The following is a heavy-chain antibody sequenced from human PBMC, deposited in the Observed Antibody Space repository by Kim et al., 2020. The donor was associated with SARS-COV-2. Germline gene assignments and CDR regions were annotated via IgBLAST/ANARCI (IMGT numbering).Heavy chain of an antibody. CDR3: GKSNAN. V-gene: IGHV3-23*01. CDR2: INENGTGI. Sequence: GGSLRLSCAASGFTFNKYGMSWIRQALGKGLEWFSAINENGTGIYYGESVKGRFTTSRDNSKNAVYLQMNDLRAEDTAIYYCGKSNANWGQGTLVTVSS. CDR1: GFTFNKYG. J-gene: IGHJ4*02.